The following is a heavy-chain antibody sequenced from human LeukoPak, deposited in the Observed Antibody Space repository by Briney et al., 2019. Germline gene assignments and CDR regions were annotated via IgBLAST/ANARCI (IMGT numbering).Heavy chain of an antibody. CDR1: GYTFTSYA. Sequence: GASVKVSCKASGYTFTSYAMHWVRQAPGQGLEWMGWINPNSGGTNYAQKFQGRVTMTRDTSISTAYMELSRLRSDDTAVYYCASLDKGNDVVFDYWGQGTLVTVSS. V-gene: IGHV1-2*02. J-gene: IGHJ4*02. CDR3: ASLDKGNDVVFDY. CDR2: INPNSGGT. D-gene: IGHD1-1*01.